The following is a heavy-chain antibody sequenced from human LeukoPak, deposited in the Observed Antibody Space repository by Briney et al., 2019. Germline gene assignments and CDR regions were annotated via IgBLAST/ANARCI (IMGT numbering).Heavy chain of an antibody. CDR3: AKAPGSTKAPFDY. CDR2: ISGSGGST. D-gene: IGHD1-26*01. CDR1: GFTFSSYA. Sequence: GGSLRPSCAASGFTFSSYAMSWVRQAPGKGLEWVSAISGSGGSTYYADSVKGRFTISRDNSKNTLFLQMNSLRAEDTAVYYCAKAPGSTKAPFDYWGQGTLVTVSS. J-gene: IGHJ4*02. V-gene: IGHV3-23*01.